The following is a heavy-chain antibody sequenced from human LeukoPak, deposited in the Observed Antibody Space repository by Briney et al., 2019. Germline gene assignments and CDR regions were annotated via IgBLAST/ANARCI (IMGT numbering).Heavy chain of an antibody. D-gene: IGHD6-19*01. CDR2: VDPEDGET. Sequence: ASVKISCKASGYTFTDYYMQWVQQAPGKGLEWMGLVDPEDGETINAEKFQGRVTITADTSTDTAYMELSSLRSEDTAVYYCAILIVAGTHFDYWGQGTLVTVSS. CDR1: GYTFTDYY. J-gene: IGHJ4*02. V-gene: IGHV1-69-2*01. CDR3: AILIVAGTHFDY.